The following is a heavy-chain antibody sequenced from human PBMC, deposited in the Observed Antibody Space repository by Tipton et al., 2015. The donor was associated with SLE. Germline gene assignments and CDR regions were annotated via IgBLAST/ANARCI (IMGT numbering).Heavy chain of an antibody. J-gene: IGHJ5*02. CDR2: INPNSGVT. V-gene: IGHV1-2*06. D-gene: IGHD3-9*01. CDR1: GYTFTGYY. CDR3: ASEGRDLLSWLDP. Sequence: QSGAEVKKPGASVKVSCKASGYTFTGYYMHWVRQAPGQGLERMGRINPNSGVTYYAQKFQGRVTMTRDTSISTAYMELSRLRSDDTAVYYCASEGRDLLSWLDPWGQGTLVSVSS.